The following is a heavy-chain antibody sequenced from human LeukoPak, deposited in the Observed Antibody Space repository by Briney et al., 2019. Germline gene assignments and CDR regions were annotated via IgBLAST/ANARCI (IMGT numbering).Heavy chain of an antibody. CDR3: ARGGYYYDSSGYYTVWFDP. J-gene: IGHJ5*02. CDR1: GGTFSSYA. CDR2: IIPIFGTA. D-gene: IGHD3-22*01. V-gene: IGHV1-69*13. Sequence: SVKVSCKASGGTFSSYAISWVRQAPGQGLEWMGGIIPIFGTANYAQKFQGRVTITADESTSTAYMELSSLRSEDTAVYYCARGGYYYDSSGYYTVWFDPWGQGTLVTVSS.